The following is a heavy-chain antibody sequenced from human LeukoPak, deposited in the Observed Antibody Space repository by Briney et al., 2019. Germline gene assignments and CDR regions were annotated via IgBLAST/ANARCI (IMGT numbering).Heavy chain of an antibody. D-gene: IGHD2-15*01. CDR2: IYYSGST. V-gene: IGHV4-59*01. CDR1: GGSIRSYY. CDR3: ARALTPGYCSGGTCSYFDY. Sequence: SETVSLTCTVSGGSIRSYYWSWIRQPPRKGLEWIGYIYYSGSTNSNPSPKSRVTISVDTSKSQFSLKVSSVTAADTAVYYCARALTPGYCSGGTCSYFDYWGQGTLVTVSS. J-gene: IGHJ4*02.